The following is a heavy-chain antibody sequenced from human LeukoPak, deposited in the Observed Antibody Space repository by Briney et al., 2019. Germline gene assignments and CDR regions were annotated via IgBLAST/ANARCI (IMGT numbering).Heavy chain of an antibody. Sequence: PGGSLRLSCAASGFTFSSYGMHWVRQAPGKGLEWVALIWYDGSNKNYADSVKGRFTISRDNSKNTLYLQMNSLRAEDTAMYYCARVRIGGYCGGDCYSPDYWGQGTLVTVSS. CDR2: IWYDGSNK. CDR3: ARVRIGGYCGGDCYSPDY. V-gene: IGHV3-33*01. J-gene: IGHJ4*02. CDR1: GFTFSSYG. D-gene: IGHD2-21*02.